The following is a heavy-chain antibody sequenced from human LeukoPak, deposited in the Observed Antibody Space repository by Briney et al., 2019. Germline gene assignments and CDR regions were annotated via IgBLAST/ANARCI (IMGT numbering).Heavy chain of an antibody. CDR1: GHTFTDYY. V-gene: IGHV1-69-2*01. J-gene: IGHJ6*03. CDR2: VDPEDGET. Sequence: ASEKISCKVSGHTFTDYYMHWVQQAPGKGLEWMGLVDPEDGETIYAEKFQGRVTITADTSTDTAYMELSSLRSEDTAVYYCARALYYYMYVWVKGTTVTVSS. CDR3: ARALYYYMYV.